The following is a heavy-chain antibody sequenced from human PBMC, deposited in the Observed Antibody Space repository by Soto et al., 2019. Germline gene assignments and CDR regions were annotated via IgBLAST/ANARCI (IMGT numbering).Heavy chain of an antibody. Sequence: PSAKVSCKAPGYTFSSYAMNWVRQAPGQRLEWMGWINAGYGNTKSSQKFQDRVTISRDTSASTAYMELTSLRSEDTAVYYCARDTGDGTFDFWGQGTLVTVSS. V-gene: IGHV1-3*01. CDR2: INAGYGNT. J-gene: IGHJ4*02. CDR3: ARDTGDGTFDF. CDR1: GYTFSSYA. D-gene: IGHD7-27*01.